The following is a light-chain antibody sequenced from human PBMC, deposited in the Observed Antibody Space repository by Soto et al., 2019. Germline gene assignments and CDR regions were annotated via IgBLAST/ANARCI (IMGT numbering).Light chain of an antibody. CDR2: QVT. CDR3: SSDANSSNYV. V-gene: IGLV2-14*01. Sequence: QSALTQPASVSGSPGQSITISCTGTSSDVAIYNYVSWYQQQPGKAPKLMIYQVTNRPSGVSNRFSGSRSGNTASLTISRLQDEDEADYYCSSDANSSNYVFGTGTKLTVL. CDR1: SSDVAIYNY. J-gene: IGLJ1*01.